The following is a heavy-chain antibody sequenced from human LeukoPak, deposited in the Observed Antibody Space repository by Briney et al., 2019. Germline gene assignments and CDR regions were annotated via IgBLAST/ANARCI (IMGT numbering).Heavy chain of an antibody. CDR1: GYTFTSYG. D-gene: IGHD6-13*01. Sequence: ASVKVSCKASGYTFTSYGISWVRQAPGQGLEWMGWISAYNGNTNYAQKFQGRVTITADKSTSTAYMELSSLRSEDTAVYYCARHPTYSSSWYTLFWFDPWGQGTLVTVSS. J-gene: IGHJ5*02. V-gene: IGHV1-18*01. CDR2: ISAYNGNT. CDR3: ARHPTYSSSWYTLFWFDP.